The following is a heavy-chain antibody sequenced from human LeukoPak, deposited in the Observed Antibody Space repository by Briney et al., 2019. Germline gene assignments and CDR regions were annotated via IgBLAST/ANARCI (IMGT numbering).Heavy chain of an antibody. CDR2: ISAYNGYT. V-gene: IGHV1-18*01. Sequence: GASVKVSFKASGYTFTSYGISWVRQAPGQGLEWMGWISAYNGYTNSAQKLQGRVTMTTDTSTTTAYMDLRSLRSDDTAVYYCARARTSRQELGHDAFDIWGQGTMVTVSS. D-gene: IGHD6-13*01. CDR3: ARARTSRQELGHDAFDI. J-gene: IGHJ3*02. CDR1: GYTFTSYG.